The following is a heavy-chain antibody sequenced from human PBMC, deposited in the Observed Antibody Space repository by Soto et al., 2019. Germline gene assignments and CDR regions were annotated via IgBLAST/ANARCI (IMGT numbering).Heavy chain of an antibody. V-gene: IGHV1-18*01. J-gene: IGHJ6*03. CDR2: ISAYNGNT. Sequence: QVQLVQSGAEVKKPGASVKVSCKASGYTFTSYGISWVRQAPGQGLEWMGWISAYNGNTKYEQKLQGRVTMTTDTSTSTAHMELRSLRSDDTAVYSCARVPYGSRSSIDYYYYYIDVWGKGTTVTFSS. D-gene: IGHD3-10*01. CDR3: ARVPYGSRSSIDYYYYYIDV. CDR1: GYTFTSYG.